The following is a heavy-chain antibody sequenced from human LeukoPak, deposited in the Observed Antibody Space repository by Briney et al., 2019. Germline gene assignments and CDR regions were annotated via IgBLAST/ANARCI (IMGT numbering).Heavy chain of an antibody. CDR1: GFFFNNYA. V-gene: IGHV3-11*01. Sequence: YPGGSLRLSCAASGFFFNNYAMNWIRQAPWKGLEWVSYISGSGTTIYYADSVKGRFTISRDNAQSSLYLQMNSLRAEDTAVYYCAKDALLSFRGAWSQSDCWGQGTLVTVSS. CDR2: ISGSGTTI. J-gene: IGHJ4*02. D-gene: IGHD3-16*02. CDR3: AKDALLSFRGAWSQSDC.